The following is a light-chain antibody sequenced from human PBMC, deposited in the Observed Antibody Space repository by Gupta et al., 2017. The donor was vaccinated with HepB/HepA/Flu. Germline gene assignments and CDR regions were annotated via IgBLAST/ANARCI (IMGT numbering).Light chain of an antibody. CDR2: EDN. V-gene: IGLV6-57*02. Sequence: NFMLTQPHSVSQSPGMTVTISCTGSSGSIASNYVQWYQQRPGSARTTVIYEDNQRTSGLPDRFSGSIDSSSSTAALTSAGLKTEDGADYYCQSYDSGSVVFGGGTKLTVL. CDR1: SGSIASNY. J-gene: IGLJ2*01. CDR3: QSYDSGSVV.